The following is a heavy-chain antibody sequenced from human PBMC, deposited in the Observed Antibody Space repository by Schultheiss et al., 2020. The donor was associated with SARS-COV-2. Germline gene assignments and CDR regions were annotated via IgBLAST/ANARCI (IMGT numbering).Heavy chain of an antibody. Sequence: GGSLRLSCAASGFTFSSYGMHWVRQAPGKGLEWVAVIWYDGSNKYYADSVKGRFTISRDNSKNTLYLQMNSLRAEDTAVYYCARDLGTGDDAFDIWGQGTMVTVSS. CDR2: IWYDGSNK. CDR3: ARDLGTGDDAFDI. CDR1: GFTFSSYG. V-gene: IGHV3-33*01. J-gene: IGHJ3*02. D-gene: IGHD7-27*01.